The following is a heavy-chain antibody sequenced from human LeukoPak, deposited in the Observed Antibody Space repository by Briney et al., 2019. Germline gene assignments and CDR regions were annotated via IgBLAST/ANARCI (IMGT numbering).Heavy chain of an antibody. CDR2: ISHSGTS. J-gene: IGHJ4*02. V-gene: IGHV4-31*11. CDR1: GGSLSSGGYF. D-gene: IGHD5-24*01. CDR3: ARERRDGHSYSDF. Sequence: SETLSLTCAVSGGSLSSGGYFWGWTRQYPGKGLEWIGCISHSGTSYYNPSLKSRVTISVDTSRNQFSLELSSETAADTAVYFCARERRDGHSYSDFWGQGALVTVSS.